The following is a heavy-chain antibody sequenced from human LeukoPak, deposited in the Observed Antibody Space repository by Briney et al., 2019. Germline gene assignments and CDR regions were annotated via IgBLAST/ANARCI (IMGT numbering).Heavy chain of an antibody. CDR2: VSAGGGST. J-gene: IGHJ4*02. CDR1: GFTFSGYA. CDR3: AKRLYGSGGYYQFDY. V-gene: IGHV3-23*01. Sequence: GGSLRLSCAASGFTFSGYAMTWVRQAPGKGLEWVSTVSAGGGSTYYADSVKGRFTISRDNPKNTLHLQMNSLRAEDTAVYYCAKRLYGSGGYYQFDYWGREPWSPSPQ. D-gene: IGHD3-10*01.